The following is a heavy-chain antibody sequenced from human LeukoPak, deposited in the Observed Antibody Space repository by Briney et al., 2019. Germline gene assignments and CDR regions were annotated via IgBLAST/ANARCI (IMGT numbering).Heavy chain of an antibody. J-gene: IGHJ4*02. V-gene: IGHV3-7*01. CDR3: ALTPDYYGSGSFDY. CDR2: IKQDGSEK. Sequence: GGSLRLSCAASGFTFSDYDMRWVRQAPGKGLEWVADIKQDGSEKYYVDSVKGRFTISRDNAKNSLYLQMNSLRAEDTAVYYCALTPDYYGSGSFDYWGQGTLVTVSS. CDR1: GFTFSDYD. D-gene: IGHD3-10*01.